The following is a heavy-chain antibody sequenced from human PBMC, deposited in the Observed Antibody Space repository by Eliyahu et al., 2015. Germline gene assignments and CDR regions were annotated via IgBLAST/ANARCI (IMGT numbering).Heavy chain of an antibody. CDR1: GFXFSSYX. Sequence: EVQLLESGGGLVQPGGSLRLSXAASGFXFSSYXMSWVRQAPGKGLEWVSAISGSGGSTYYADSVKGRFTISRDNSKNTLYLQMNSLRAEDTAVYYCAKPIAVADEGRHDAFDIWGQGTMVTVSS. D-gene: IGHD6-19*01. J-gene: IGHJ3*02. CDR2: ISGSGGST. CDR3: AKPIAVADEGRHDAFDI. V-gene: IGHV3-23*01.